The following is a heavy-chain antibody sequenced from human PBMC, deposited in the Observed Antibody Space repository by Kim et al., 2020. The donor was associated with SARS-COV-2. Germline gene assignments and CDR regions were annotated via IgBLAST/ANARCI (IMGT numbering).Heavy chain of an antibody. V-gene: IGHV4-34*01. J-gene: IGHJ6*02. D-gene: IGHD6-13*01. CDR2: INHSGST. CDR1: GGSFSGYY. Sequence: GSLSLTCAVYGGSFSGYYWSWIRQPPGKGLEWIGEINHSGSTNYNPSLKSRVTISVDTSKNQFSLKLSSVTAADTAVYYCARVRSSRFIIFYYYGMDVWGQGTTVTVSS. CDR3: ARVRSSRFIIFYYYGMDV.